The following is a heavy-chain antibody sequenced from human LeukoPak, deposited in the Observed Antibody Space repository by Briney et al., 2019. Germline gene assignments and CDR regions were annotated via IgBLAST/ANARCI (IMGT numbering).Heavy chain of an antibody. CDR2: VYNSGST. V-gene: IGHV4-59*11. CDR3: ARQRYSSGWLFDY. J-gene: IGHJ4*02. Sequence: PSETLSLTCTVSGGSISSHYWSWIRQSPGKGLEWIGYVYNSGSTNYNPSLKSRVTITVDTSRNQFSLKLSSVTAADTAVYYCARQRYSSGWLFDYWGQGTLVTVSS. CDR1: GGSISSHY. D-gene: IGHD6-19*01.